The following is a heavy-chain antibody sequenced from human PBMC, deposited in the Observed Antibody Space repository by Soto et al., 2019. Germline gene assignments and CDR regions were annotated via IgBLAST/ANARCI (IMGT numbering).Heavy chain of an antibody. Sequence: SQTLSLTCAISGDSVSSNSAAWNWIRQSPSRGLEWLGRTYYRSKWYNDYAVSVKSRITINPDTSKNQFSLQLNSVTPEDTAVYYCARDRKQSYCGGDCHDYYYYGMDVWGQGTTVTVSS. J-gene: IGHJ6*02. CDR2: TYYRSKWYN. D-gene: IGHD2-21*02. CDR1: GDSVSSNSAA. CDR3: ARDRKQSYCGGDCHDYYYYGMDV. V-gene: IGHV6-1*01.